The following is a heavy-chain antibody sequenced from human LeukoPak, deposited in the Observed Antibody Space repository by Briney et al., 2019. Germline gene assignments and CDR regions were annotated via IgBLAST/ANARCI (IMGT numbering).Heavy chain of an antibody. D-gene: IGHD6-13*01. CDR2: MNPNSGNT. CDR1: GYTFTSYD. V-gene: IGHV1-8*01. CDR3: ARDSTSSSSFPPDY. Sequence: GASVKVSCKASGYTFTSYDINWVRQATGQGLEWMGWMNPNSGNTGYAQKLQGRVTMTTDTSTSTAYMELRSLRSDDTAVYYCARDSTSSSSFPPDYWGQGTLVTVSS. J-gene: IGHJ4*02.